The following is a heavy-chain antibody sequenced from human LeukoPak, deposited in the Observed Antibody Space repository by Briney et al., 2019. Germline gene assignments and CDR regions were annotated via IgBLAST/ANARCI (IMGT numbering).Heavy chain of an antibody. Sequence: GGSLRLSCAASGFTFSSYAMSWVRQAPGKGLDWVGRSGNKADSYTTEFAASVKGRFTISRDEAQNSLYLQMNSLRVEDTAVYHCARGYSGNSIYAFDIWGQGTVVTVSS. CDR3: ARGYSGNSIYAFDI. D-gene: IGHD1-26*01. V-gene: IGHV3-72*01. J-gene: IGHJ3*02. CDR2: SGNKADSYTT. CDR1: GFTFSSYA.